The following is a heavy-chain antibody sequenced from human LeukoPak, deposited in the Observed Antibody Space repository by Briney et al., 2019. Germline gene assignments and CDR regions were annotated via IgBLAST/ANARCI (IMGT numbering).Heavy chain of an antibody. CDR2: ISYDGSNK. CDR3: AKDFYYDSTSRRAFDI. J-gene: IGHJ3*02. Sequence: GSLRLSCAASGFTFSSYGMHWVRQAPGKGLEWVAVISYDGSNKYYADSVKGRFTISRDNSKNTLYLQMNSLRAEDTAVYYCAKDFYYDSTSRRAFDIWGQGTMVTVSS. D-gene: IGHD3-22*01. CDR1: GFTFSSYG. V-gene: IGHV3-30*18.